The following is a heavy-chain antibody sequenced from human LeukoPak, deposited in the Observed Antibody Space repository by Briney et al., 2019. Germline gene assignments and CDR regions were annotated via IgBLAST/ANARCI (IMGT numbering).Heavy chain of an antibody. J-gene: IGHJ1*01. CDR3: ARALWRTMVTAFGY. D-gene: IGHD4-23*01. V-gene: IGHV3-30*02. Sequence: GGSLRLSCAASGFTFSSYGMHWVRQAPGKGLEWVAFIRYDGSNKYYADSVKGRFTISRDNAKNSLYLQMNSLRAEDTAVYYCARALWRTMVTAFGYWGQGTLVTVSS. CDR2: IRYDGSNK. CDR1: GFTFSSYG.